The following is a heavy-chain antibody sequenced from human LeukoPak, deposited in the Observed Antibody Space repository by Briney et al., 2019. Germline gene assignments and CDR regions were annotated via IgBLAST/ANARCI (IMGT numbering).Heavy chain of an antibody. CDR2: IYTSGST. CDR3: ARVGDTAMVRGHYYYYGMDV. J-gene: IGHJ6*02. CDR1: GGSISSYY. D-gene: IGHD5-18*01. V-gene: IGHV4-4*07. Sequence: SETLSLTCTVSGGSISSYYWSWIRQPAGKGLEWIGRIYTSGSTNYNPSLKSRVTMSVDTSKNQFSLKLSSVTAADTAVYYCARVGDTAMVRGHYYYYGMDVWGQGTTVTVSS.